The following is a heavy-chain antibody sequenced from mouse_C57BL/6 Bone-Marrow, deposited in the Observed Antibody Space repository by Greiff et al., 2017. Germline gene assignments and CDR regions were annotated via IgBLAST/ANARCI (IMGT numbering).Heavy chain of an antibody. Sequence: DVMLVESGGGLVQPGGSLSLSCAASGFTFTDYYMSWVRQPPGKALEWLGFIRHKANGYTTEYSASVKGRFTISRDNSQSILYLQMNGLRAEDSATYYCARSAYYYGSSSLDAMDYWGQGTSVTVSS. CDR3: ARSAYYYGSSSLDAMDY. J-gene: IGHJ4*01. V-gene: IGHV7-3*01. CDR2: IRHKANGYTT. D-gene: IGHD1-1*01. CDR1: GFTFTDYY.